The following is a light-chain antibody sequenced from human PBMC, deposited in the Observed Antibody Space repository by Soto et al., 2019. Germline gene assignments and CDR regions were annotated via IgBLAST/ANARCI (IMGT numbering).Light chain of an antibody. CDR2: GAS. V-gene: IGKV3-11*01. CDR1: QSVSSY. J-gene: IGKJ5*01. Sequence: EIVLTQSPATLSLSPGERATLSCRASQSVSSYLAWYQQKPRHAPRLHIYGASTRATGIPHRFTGSGSATDFTLTIRSLEPEDFAVYYCQQRSNWPPITFGQGTQLEIK. CDR3: QQRSNWPPIT.